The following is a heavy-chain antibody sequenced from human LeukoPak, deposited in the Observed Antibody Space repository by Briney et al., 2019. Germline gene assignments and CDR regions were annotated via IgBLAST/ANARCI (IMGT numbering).Heavy chain of an antibody. J-gene: IGHJ4*02. CDR2: IRYDGSDK. Sequence: GGSLRLSCAASGFTFSSYGMHWVRQAPGKGLEWVSFIRYDGSDKYYADSVRGRFTISRDNSKNTLYLQMNSLRAEDTAVYYCARDLYYGSYSFGYWGQGTLVTVSS. CDR1: GFTFSSYG. CDR3: ARDLYYGSYSFGY. V-gene: IGHV3-30*02. D-gene: IGHD3-10*01.